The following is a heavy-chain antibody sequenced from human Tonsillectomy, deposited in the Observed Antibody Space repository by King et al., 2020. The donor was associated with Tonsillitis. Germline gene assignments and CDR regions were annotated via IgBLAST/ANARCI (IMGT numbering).Heavy chain of an antibody. V-gene: IGHV3-72*01. J-gene: IGHJ3*02. D-gene: IGHD3-22*01. CDR3: AHSRGYYDYDELDI. CDR1: GFTFSDHY. CDR2: TRNKANSYTT. Sequence: VQLVESGGGLVQPGGSLRLSCAVSGFTFSDHYIDLVRQAPGKGLEWVVRTRNKANSYTTEYAASVKGRFTISRDDSKKSVYLQMNSLKTEDTAVYYCAHSRGYYDYDELDIWGQGTMVTVS.